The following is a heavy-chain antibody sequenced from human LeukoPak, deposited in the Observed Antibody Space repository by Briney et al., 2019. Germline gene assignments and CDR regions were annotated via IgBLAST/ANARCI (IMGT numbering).Heavy chain of an antibody. D-gene: IGHD3-22*01. CDR2: IYSSGST. Sequence: SETLSLTCTVSGGSISSDDYYWSWLRQPAGKGLKWIGRIYSSGSTKYNPSLKSRVTMSVDTSKNQFSLRLTSVTAADTAVYYCARVQRRYHSSGYYYDHYYYYYMDVWGKGTTVTVSS. CDR3: ARVQRRYHSSGYYYDHYYYYYMDV. J-gene: IGHJ6*03. CDR1: GGSISSDDYY. V-gene: IGHV4-61*02.